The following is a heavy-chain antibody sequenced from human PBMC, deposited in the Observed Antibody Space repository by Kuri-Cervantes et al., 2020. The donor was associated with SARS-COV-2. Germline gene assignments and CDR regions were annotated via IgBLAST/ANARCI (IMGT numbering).Heavy chain of an antibody. V-gene: IGHV3-23*01. CDR2: ISGSGGST. CDR1: GFTFSSYA. J-gene: IGHJ4*02. Sequence: GESLKISCAASGFTFSSYAMSWVRQAPGKGLEWVSAISGSGGSTNYADSVKGRFTISRDNSKNTLYLQMNSLRAEDTAVYYCAKKFESSGIAAAGTEMYFDYWGQGTLVTVSS. D-gene: IGHD6-13*01. CDR3: AKKFESSGIAAAGTEMYFDY.